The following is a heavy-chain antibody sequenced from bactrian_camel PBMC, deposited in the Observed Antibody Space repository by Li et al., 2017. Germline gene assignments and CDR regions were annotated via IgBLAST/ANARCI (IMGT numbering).Heavy chain of an antibody. Sequence: HVQLVESGRGSVQAGGSLRLSCAASGYTYSSYCMGWFRQAPGKEREGVAAIDSDGITNYADSVKGRFILSGDGTKNMLYLQMNNLKSEDTALYYCAKAGAYGEQEGDIHWGQGTQVTVS. D-gene: IGHD6*01. CDR3: AKAGAYGEQEGDIH. CDR2: IDSDGIT. CDR1: GYTYSSYC. V-gene: IGHV3S1*01. J-gene: IGHJ4*01.